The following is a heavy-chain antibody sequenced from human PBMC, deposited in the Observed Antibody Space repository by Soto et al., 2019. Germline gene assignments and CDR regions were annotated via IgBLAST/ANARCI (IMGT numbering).Heavy chain of an antibody. Sequence: EGCMRLSSSAAGCTLSGQAMHWVRQATGEGLEYVSGINTNGVSTYYAASVKGRFTISRDNSNDTLYLQMSSLRAEDTAVYYCVKRHSGIVWYYFAFWGQGPMMTVYS. CDR3: VKRHSGIVWYYFAF. D-gene: IGHD3-9*01. CDR1: GCTLSGQA. V-gene: IGHV3-64D*06. CDR2: INTNGVST. J-gene: IGHJ4*02.